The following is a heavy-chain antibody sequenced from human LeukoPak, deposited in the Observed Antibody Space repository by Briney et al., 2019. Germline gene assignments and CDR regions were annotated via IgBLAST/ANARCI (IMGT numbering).Heavy chain of an antibody. V-gene: IGHV3-53*01. J-gene: IGHJ4*02. CDR2: IYSGDYT. CDR1: GFTVNSNS. CDR3: ARDVSGSIGY. D-gene: IGHD3-10*01. Sequence: GGSLRLSCAASGFTVNSNSMNWVRQAPGQGLEWVSVIYSGDYTYYADSVEGRFTISRDNSKNTLCLQMNGLRAEDTAVYYCARDVSGSIGYWGQGTLVTVSS.